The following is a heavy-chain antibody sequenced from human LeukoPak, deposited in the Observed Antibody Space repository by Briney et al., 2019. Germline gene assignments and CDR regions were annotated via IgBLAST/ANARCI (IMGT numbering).Heavy chain of an antibody. CDR3: ARDLLLPIADFPLPKTSYDAVTKFDY. CDR2: IYYRGST. D-gene: IGHD3-22*01. V-gene: IGHV4-59*01. J-gene: IGHJ4*02. CDR1: GGSINNYY. Sequence: SETLSLTCTVSGGSINNYYWSWIRQPPGRELEWIGYIYYRGSTNYNPSLKSRVTISVDTSKNHFSLKLSSVTAADTAVYYCARDLLLPIADFPLPKTSYDAVTKFDYWGQGTLVTVSS.